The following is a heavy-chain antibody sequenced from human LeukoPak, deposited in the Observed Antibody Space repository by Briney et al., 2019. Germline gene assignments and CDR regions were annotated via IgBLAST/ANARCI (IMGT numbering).Heavy chain of an antibody. CDR2: INPISGGT. CDR3: ARGWGVVVTDRTVNY. Sequence: ASVKVSCKPSGYTFTDDYMHWVRQAPGQGLEWMGWINPISGGTNYAQKSQGRVTMTRDTSVSTGYMELSRLRADDTAVYYCARGWGVVVTDRTVNYWGQGTLVTVSS. V-gene: IGHV1-2*02. D-gene: IGHD2-21*02. J-gene: IGHJ4*02. CDR1: GYTFTDDY.